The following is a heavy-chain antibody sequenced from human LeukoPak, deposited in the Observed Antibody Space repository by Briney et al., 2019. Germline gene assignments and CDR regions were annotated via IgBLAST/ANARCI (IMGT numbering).Heavy chain of an antibody. CDR3: ASRLQSGSPWYFDF. D-gene: IGHD1-26*01. V-gene: IGHV1-46*01. J-gene: IGHJ4*02. CDR2: INPSGDTT. CDR1: GYTFTSYD. Sequence: GASVKVSCKASGYTFTSYDINWVRQAPGQGLEWMGIINPSGDTTSYARRFQGRVTMTRDTSTSTVYMELSSLRSDDTAVYYCASRLQSGSPWYFDFWGQGTLVTVSS.